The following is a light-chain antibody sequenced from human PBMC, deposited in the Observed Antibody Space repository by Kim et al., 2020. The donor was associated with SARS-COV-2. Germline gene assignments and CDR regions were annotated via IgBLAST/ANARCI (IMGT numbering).Light chain of an antibody. Sequence: SPGDRAALPSRASQSVSSSYLAWYQQKPGQAPRLLIYGASSRATGIPDRFSGSGSGTDFTLTISRLEPEDFAVYYCQQYGSSPWTFGQGTKVDIK. CDR2: GAS. V-gene: IGKV3-20*01. CDR3: QQYGSSPWT. J-gene: IGKJ1*01. CDR1: QSVSSSY.